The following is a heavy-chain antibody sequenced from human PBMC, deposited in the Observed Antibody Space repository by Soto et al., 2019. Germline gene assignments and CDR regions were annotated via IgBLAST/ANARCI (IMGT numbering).Heavy chain of an antibody. Sequence: GESLKISCKGSGYSFTSYWIGWVRQMPGKGLEWMGIIYPGDSDTRYSPSFQGQVTISADKSISTAYLQWSSLKASDTAMYYCARPKYYYDSSGYPLGYWGQGTLVTVSS. V-gene: IGHV5-51*01. CDR2: IYPGDSDT. D-gene: IGHD3-22*01. J-gene: IGHJ4*02. CDR1: GYSFTSYW. CDR3: ARPKYYYDSSGYPLGY.